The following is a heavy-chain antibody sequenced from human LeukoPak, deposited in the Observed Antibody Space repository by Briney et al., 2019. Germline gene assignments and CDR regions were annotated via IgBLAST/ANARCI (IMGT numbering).Heavy chain of an antibody. V-gene: IGHV3-23*01. CDR1: GFTFSSYA. J-gene: IGHJ3*01. Sequence: PGGSLRLSCAASGFTFSSYAMSWVRQAPGKGLEWVSAISGSGGSTYYADSVKGRLTISRDNSRNTMYLQMNSLRAEDTAVYYCARGESFAFDVWGQGTMVTVSS. CDR3: ARGESFAFDV. CDR2: ISGSGGST.